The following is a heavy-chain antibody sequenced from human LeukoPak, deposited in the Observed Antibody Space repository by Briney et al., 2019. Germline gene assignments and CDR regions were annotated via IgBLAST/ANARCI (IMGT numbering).Heavy chain of an antibody. J-gene: IGHJ4*02. Sequence: GGSLRLSCAASGFTFSSYAMSWVRQAPGKGLEWVSAISGSGGSTYYADSVKGRFTISRDNSKNTLYLQMNSLRAEDTAVYYCAEAGADLYYYDSSGYNDYWGQGTLVTVSS. CDR3: AEAGADLYYYDSSGYNDY. CDR1: GFTFSSYA. CDR2: ISGSGGST. D-gene: IGHD3-22*01. V-gene: IGHV3-23*01.